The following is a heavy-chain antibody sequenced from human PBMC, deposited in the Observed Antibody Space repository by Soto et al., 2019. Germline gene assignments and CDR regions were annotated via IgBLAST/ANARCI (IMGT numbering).Heavy chain of an antibody. CDR3: ARIITAAGGRRYFDL. D-gene: IGHD6-13*01. V-gene: IGHV3-11*05. CDR1: GFTFSDYY. CDR2: INSSSSYT. J-gene: IGHJ2*01. Sequence: QVQLVESGGGLVKPGGSLRLSCAASGFTFSDYYMSWIRQAPGKGLEWVSYINSSSSYTNYADSVKGRFTISRDNAKNSLYMQMNSLRAEGTAVYYFARIITAAGGRRYFDLWGRGTLVTVSS.